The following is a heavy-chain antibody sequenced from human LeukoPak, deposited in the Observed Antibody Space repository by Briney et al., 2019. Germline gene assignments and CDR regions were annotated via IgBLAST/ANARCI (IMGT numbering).Heavy chain of an antibody. J-gene: IGHJ4*02. Sequence: PGGSLRLSCAASGFTFNSYAMNWVRQAPGKGLEWVSGISGSGGSTDYADSVKGRSTISRDNSKNTVYMQMNSLRAEDTAVYYCAKRSGSSGYYTLFDYWGQGTLVTVSS. CDR1: GFTFNSYA. CDR3: AKRSGSSGYYTLFDY. D-gene: IGHD3-22*01. CDR2: ISGSGGST. V-gene: IGHV3-23*01.